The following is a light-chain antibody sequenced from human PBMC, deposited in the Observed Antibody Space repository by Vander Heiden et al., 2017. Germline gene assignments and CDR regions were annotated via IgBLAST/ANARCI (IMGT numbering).Light chain of an antibody. Sequence: DIQMTQSPSSLSASVGDRVTITCRASQSISSYLNWYQQKPGKAPKLLIYAASSLQSGVPSRFSGSGSGTDFTLTISRLQPEDFATYYCLQSEGTQWTFGQGTKVEIK. CDR1: QSISSY. J-gene: IGKJ1*01. V-gene: IGKV1-39*01. CDR3: LQSEGTQWT. CDR2: AAS.